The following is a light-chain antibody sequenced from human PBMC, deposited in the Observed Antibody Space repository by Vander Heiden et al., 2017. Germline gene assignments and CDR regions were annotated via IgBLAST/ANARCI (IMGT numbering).Light chain of an antibody. CDR2: LAS. CDR1: HSLLPYSVYNF. Sequence: LVITPSPLFLPVTPRQPPSIPFRSIHSLLPYSVYNFLDWYLQKPGQSPRLLIYLASDRAPGVPDRFSGSGSGTDFTLRISRVEAEDVGVYYCMQGLQTPPTFGGGTTVEIK. J-gene: IGKJ4*01. CDR3: MQGLQTPPT. V-gene: IGKV2-28*01.